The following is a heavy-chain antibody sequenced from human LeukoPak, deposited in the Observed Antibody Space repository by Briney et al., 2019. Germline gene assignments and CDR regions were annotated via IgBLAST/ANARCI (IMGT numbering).Heavy chain of an antibody. Sequence: PGGSLRLSCAASGFTFNSYGMSWVRQAPGKGLEWVSAISGSGGSTYYADSVKGRFTISRDNSKNTLYLQMNSLRAEDTAVYYCAKYYYDSSGTDAFDIWGQGTMVTVSS. D-gene: IGHD3-22*01. V-gene: IGHV3-23*01. J-gene: IGHJ3*02. CDR1: GFTFNSYG. CDR3: AKYYYDSSGTDAFDI. CDR2: ISGSGGST.